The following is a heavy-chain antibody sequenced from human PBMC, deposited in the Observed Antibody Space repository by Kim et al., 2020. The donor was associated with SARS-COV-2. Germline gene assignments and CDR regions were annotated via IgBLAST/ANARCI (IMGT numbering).Heavy chain of an antibody. CDR3: ARASTVGGTRVSVDV. V-gene: IGHV6-1*01. Sequence: AVSVKSRLTIHPDTSKNQFSLQLNSVTPEDTAVYYCARASTVGGTRVSVDVWGQGTTVTVSS. D-gene: IGHD1-26*01. J-gene: IGHJ6*02.